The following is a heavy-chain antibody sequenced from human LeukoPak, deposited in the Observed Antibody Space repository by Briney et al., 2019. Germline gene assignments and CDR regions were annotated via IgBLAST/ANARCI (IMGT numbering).Heavy chain of an antibody. V-gene: IGHV1-18*01. J-gene: IGHJ5*02. CDR3: ARLTPGRFDP. Sequence: GASVKVSCKASGYTFISYGISWVRQAPGQGLEWMGWISAYNGNTNYAQKFQGRVTMTRNTSISTAYMELSSLRSEDTAVYYCARLTPGRFDPWGQGTLVTVSS. CDR2: ISAYNGNT. CDR1: GYTFISYG.